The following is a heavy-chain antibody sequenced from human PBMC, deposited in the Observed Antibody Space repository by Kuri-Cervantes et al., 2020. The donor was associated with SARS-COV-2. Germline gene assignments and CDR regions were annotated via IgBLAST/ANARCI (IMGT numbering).Heavy chain of an antibody. CDR1: GFTLSSYW. CDR3: ARARMAGPFDY. D-gene: IGHD5-24*01. Sequence: LSLTCAASGFTLSSYWMSWVRQAPGKGLEWVANIKQDGSEKYYVDSVKGRFTISRDNAKNSLYLQMNSLRAEDTAVYYCARARMAGPFDYWGQGTLVTVSS. J-gene: IGHJ4*02. CDR2: IKQDGSEK. V-gene: IGHV3-7*01.